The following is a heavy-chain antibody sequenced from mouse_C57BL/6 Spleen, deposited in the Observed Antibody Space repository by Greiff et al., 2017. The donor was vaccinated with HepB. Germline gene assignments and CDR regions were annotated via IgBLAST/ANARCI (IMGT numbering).Heavy chain of an antibody. Sequence: EVQLVESGGGLVKPGGSLKLSCAASGFTFSSYTMSWVRQTPEKRLEWVATISGGGGNTYYPDSVKGRFTISRDNAKNTLYLQMSSLRSEDTALYYCARRTTAYYFDYWGQGTTLTVSS. CDR2: ISGGGGNT. J-gene: IGHJ2*01. CDR1: GFTFSSYT. V-gene: IGHV5-9*01. D-gene: IGHD1-2*01. CDR3: ARRTTAYYFDY.